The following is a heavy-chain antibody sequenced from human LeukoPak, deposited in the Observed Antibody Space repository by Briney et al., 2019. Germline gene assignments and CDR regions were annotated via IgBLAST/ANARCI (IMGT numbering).Heavy chain of an antibody. D-gene: IGHD3-22*01. CDR3: AREITYYYDSSGYLDY. J-gene: IGHJ4*02. CDR2: IYYSGST. Sequence: PSETLSLTCTVSGGSTSSGDYYWSWIRQPPGKGLEWIGYIYYSGSTYYNPSLKSRVTISVDTSKNQFSLKLSSVTAADTAVYYCAREITYYYDSSGYLDYWGQGTLVTVSS. CDR1: GGSTSSGDYY. V-gene: IGHV4-30-4*01.